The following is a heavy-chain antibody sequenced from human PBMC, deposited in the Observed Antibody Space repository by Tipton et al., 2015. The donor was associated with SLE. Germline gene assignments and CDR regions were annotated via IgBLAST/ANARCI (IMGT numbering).Heavy chain of an antibody. D-gene: IGHD2-2*01. CDR2: IAHSGDI. CDR3: ATVRGGCSRTSCYVDN. CDR1: GASISSSIW. Sequence: TLSLTCAVSGASISSSIWWTWVRQSPGKGLEWIGEIAHSGDINYNPSLKSRVTTSVDKSKNQFSLKLSSVTAADTAVYYCATVRGGCSRTSCYVDNWGQGTQVTVSS. J-gene: IGHJ4*02. V-gene: IGHV4-4*02.